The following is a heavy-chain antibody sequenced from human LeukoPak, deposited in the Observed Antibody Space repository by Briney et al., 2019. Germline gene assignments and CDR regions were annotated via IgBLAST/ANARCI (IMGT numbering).Heavy chain of an antibody. CDR1: GDSISGSYYY. Sequence: SETLSLTCTVSGDSISGSYYYWGWIRQPPGKGLEWIGGMYYSGTTYYNPSLKSRVTMSIDTSKNQFSLKLTSVTAADTAVYYCARERGGNSPFDGMDVWGQGTTVTVSS. J-gene: IGHJ6*02. D-gene: IGHD4-23*01. CDR2: MYYSGTT. V-gene: IGHV4-39*07. CDR3: ARERGGNSPFDGMDV.